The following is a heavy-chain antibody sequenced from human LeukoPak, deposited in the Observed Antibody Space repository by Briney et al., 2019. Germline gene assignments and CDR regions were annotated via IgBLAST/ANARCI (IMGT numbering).Heavy chain of an antibody. J-gene: IGHJ4*02. CDR2: IYYSGST. CDR1: GASINSYF. D-gene: IGHD6-19*01. V-gene: IGHV4-59*08. CDR3: ARRSIAVANSFDY. Sequence: SETLSLTCTVSGASINSYFWSWIRQPPGKGLEWIGYIYYSGSTSYNPSLKSRVTISVDTSKNQFSLKLSSVTAADTAVYYCARRSIAVANSFDYWGQGTLVTVSS.